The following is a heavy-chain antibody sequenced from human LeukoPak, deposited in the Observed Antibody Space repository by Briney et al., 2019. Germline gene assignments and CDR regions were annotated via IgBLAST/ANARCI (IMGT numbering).Heavy chain of an antibody. D-gene: IGHD4-17*01. J-gene: IGHJ5*02. V-gene: IGHV3-30*18. CDR1: GFTFSSYG. CDR3: AKDDYGDYAGGYNWFDP. Sequence: SGESLKISCAASGFTFSSYGMHWVRQAPGKGLEWVAVISYDGSNKYYADSVKGRFTISRDNSKNTLYLQMNSLRAEDTAVYYCAKDDYGDYAGGYNWFDPWGQGTLVTVSS. CDR2: ISYDGSNK.